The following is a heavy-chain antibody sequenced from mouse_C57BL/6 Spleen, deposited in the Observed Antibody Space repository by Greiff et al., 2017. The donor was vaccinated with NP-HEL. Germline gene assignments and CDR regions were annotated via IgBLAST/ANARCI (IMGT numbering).Heavy chain of an antibody. Sequence: VKLQQPGAELVKPGASVKLSCKASGYTFTSYWITWVKQRPGQGLEWIGDIYPGSGSTNYNEKFKSKATLTVDTSSSTAYMQLSSLTSEDSAVYYCARPTAQASDYWGQGTTLTVSS. V-gene: IGHV1-55*01. D-gene: IGHD3-2*02. CDR3: ARPTAQASDY. J-gene: IGHJ2*01. CDR1: GYTFTSYW. CDR2: IYPGSGST.